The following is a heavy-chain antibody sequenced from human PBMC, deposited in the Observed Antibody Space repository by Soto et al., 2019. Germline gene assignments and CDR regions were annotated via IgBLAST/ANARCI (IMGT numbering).Heavy chain of an antibody. J-gene: IGHJ6*02. Sequence: QVHLVQSGAEVKKPGSSVKVSCTASGGTFGSYTVTWVRQAPGQGLEWMGEIIPMFGTASYAQKFQGRVRLTADNPTTTAHMELSTLSSDDTAVYFFARQIAIPPHFYSGMDLWGQGTTVTVSS. CDR2: IIPMFGTA. V-gene: IGHV1-69*06. CDR3: ARQIAIPPHFYSGMDL. D-gene: IGHD2-21*01. CDR1: GGTFGSYT.